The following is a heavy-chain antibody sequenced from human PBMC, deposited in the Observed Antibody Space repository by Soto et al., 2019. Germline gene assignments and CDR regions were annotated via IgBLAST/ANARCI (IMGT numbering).Heavy chain of an antibody. CDR3: AKGSASSRPYYFDY. Sequence: VQLLESGGGLVQPGGSLRLSCAASGFSFTSHTMSWVRQAPGKGLEWVSAITHSGDWAWYADSVKGRFTISRDNSRNTLTLQVSSLRADDTAVYYCAKGSASSRPYYFDYWGQGTLVTVSS. D-gene: IGHD6-6*01. J-gene: IGHJ4*02. CDR2: ITHSGDWA. V-gene: IGHV3-23*01. CDR1: GFSFTSHT.